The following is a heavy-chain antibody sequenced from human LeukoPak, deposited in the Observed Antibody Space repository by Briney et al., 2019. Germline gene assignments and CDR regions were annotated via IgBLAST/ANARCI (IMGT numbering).Heavy chain of an antibody. Sequence: ASVKVSCKASGYTFTGYYMHWVRQAPGQGLEWMGWINPNSGGTNYAQKFQGRVTMTRDTSISTAYMELSRLRSDDTAVYYCARVVKFGSGSYPKLWGQGTLVTVSS. D-gene: IGHD3-10*01. CDR3: ARVVKFGSGSYPKL. V-gene: IGHV1-2*02. CDR1: GYTFTGYY. CDR2: INPNSGGT. J-gene: IGHJ4*02.